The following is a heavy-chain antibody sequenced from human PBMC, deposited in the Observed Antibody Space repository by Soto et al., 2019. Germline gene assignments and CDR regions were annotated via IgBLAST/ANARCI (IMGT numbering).Heavy chain of an antibody. Sequence: QVQRVQSRGEVKKPGASVKVSCKTSGYSFTTYGISWVRQAPGQGLEWMGWISGYNGNTNYAQNLQGRVTMTTDTSTSTAYMELRSLRSDDTAVYYCAREGPAPYYYYGMDVWGQGSPVTVSS. CDR2: ISGYNGNT. CDR1: GYSFTTYG. V-gene: IGHV1-18*01. CDR3: AREGPAPYYYYGMDV. J-gene: IGHJ6*02.